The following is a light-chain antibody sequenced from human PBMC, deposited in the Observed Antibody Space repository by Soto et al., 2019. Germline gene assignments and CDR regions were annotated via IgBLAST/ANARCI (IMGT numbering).Light chain of an antibody. CDR1: DSNVGFNF. Sequence: QSVLTQPPSASGTPGQWVTISCSGSDSNVGFNFVYWYQQLPRTATKLIIYDNSQRPSGVPDRFSGSKSGTSAALAIGGRRSEDEADYYCSAWDDSLSGPVFGTGTKLTVL. V-gene: IGLV1-47*02. CDR3: SAWDDSLSGPV. CDR2: DNS. J-gene: IGLJ1*01.